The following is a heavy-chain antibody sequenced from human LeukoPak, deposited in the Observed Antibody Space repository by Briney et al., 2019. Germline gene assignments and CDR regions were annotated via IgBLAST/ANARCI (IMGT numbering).Heavy chain of an antibody. CDR1: GYTFTIYD. CDR2: MNPNSGNT. D-gene: IGHD4-17*01. CDR3: ARVSMTTGIFGMDV. Sequence: GASVTVSFTASGYTFTIYDINWVRQATGQGLEWMGWMNPNSGNTGYAQKFQGRVTMTRNTSISTAYMELSSLRSEDTAVYYCARVSMTTGIFGMDVWGQGTTVTVSS. V-gene: IGHV1-8*01. J-gene: IGHJ6*02.